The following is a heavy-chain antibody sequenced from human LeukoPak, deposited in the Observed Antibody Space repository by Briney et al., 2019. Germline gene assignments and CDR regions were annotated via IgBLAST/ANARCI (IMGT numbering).Heavy chain of an antibody. D-gene: IGHD5-24*01. Sequence: GGSLRLSCAASGFTFSSYGMHWVRQAPGKGLEWVAVISYDGSNKYYADSVKGRFTISRDNSKNTLYLQMNSLRAEDTAVYYCARVKRWLQFDAFDIWGQGTMVTVSS. V-gene: IGHV3-30*03. CDR3: ARVKRWLQFDAFDI. CDR2: ISYDGSNK. CDR1: GFTFSSYG. J-gene: IGHJ3*02.